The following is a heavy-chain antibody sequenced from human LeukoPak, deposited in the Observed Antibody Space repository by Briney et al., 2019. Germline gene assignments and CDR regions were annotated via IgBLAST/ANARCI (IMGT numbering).Heavy chain of an antibody. CDR1: GFTFSSYA. CDR3: AKDTSYYYDSSGYFDY. J-gene: IGHJ4*02. Sequence: PGGSLRLSCAASGFTFSSYAMSWVRQAPGKGLEWVAAISGSGGSTYYADSVKGRFTISRDNSKNTLYLQMNGLRAEDTAVYYCAKDTSYYYDSSGYFDYWGQGTLVTVSS. V-gene: IGHV3-23*01. CDR2: ISGSGGST. D-gene: IGHD3-22*01.